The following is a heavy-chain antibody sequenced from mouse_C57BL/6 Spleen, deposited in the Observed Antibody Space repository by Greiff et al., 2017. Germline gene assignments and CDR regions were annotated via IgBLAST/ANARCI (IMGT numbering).Heavy chain of an antibody. CDR3: ASSMVTRAMDY. Sequence: VQVVESGPGLVQPSQSLSITCTVSGFSLTSYGVPWVRQSPGKGLEWLGVIWSGGSTDYNAAFISRLSISKDNSKSQVFFKMNSLQADDTAIYYVASSMVTRAMDYWVQGTSVTVSS. V-gene: IGHV2-2*01. J-gene: IGHJ4*01. CDR1: GFSLTSYG. CDR2: IWSGGST. D-gene: IGHD2-2*01.